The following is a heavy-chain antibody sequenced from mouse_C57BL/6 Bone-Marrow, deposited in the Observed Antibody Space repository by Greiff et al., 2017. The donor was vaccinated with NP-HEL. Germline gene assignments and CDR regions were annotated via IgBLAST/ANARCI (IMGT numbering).Heavy chain of an antibody. CDR1: GYTFTDYN. CDR2: INPNNGGT. D-gene: IGHD2-4*01. J-gene: IGHJ4*01. CDR3: ARTGVYYDYDVGGTMDY. V-gene: IGHV1-18*01. Sequence: EVKLVESGPELVKPGASVKIPCKASGYTFTDYNMDWVKQSHGKSLEWIGDINPNNGGTIYNQKFKGKATLTVDKSSSTAYMELRSLTSEDTAVYYCARTGVYYDYDVGGTMDYWGQGTSVTVSS.